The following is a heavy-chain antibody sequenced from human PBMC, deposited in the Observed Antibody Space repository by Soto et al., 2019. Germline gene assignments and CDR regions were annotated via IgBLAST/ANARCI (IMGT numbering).Heavy chain of an antibody. V-gene: IGHV4-39*01. CDR3: ARHEHGSGSYPPNYYYGMDV. CDR2: IYYSGST. CDR1: GGSISSSSYY. Sequence: QLQLQESGPGLVKPSETLSLTCTVSGGSISSSSYYWGWIRQPPGKGLEWIGSIYYSGSTYYNPSPKRRVTRSVDTSKSQFSLKLSSVTAADTAVYYCARHEHGSGSYPPNYYYGMDVWGQGTTVTVSS. J-gene: IGHJ6*02. D-gene: IGHD3-10*01.